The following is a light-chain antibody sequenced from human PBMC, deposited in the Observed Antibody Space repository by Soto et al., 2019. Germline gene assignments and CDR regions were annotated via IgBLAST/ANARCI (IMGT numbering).Light chain of an antibody. V-gene: IGLV1-40*01. Sequence: QSVLTQPPSVSGAPGQRVTISGTGSSSNIGAGYDIHWYQQLPGTAPKLLIYGNNERPSGVPDRFSGSKSGTSASLAITGLQAEDEADYYCQSYDSSLSGVVFGGGTKLTVL. CDR2: GNN. CDR3: QSYDSSLSGVV. CDR1: SSNIGAGYD. J-gene: IGLJ2*01.